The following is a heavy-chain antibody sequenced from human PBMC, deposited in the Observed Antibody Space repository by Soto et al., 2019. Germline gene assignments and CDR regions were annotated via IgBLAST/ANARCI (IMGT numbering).Heavy chain of an antibody. V-gene: IGHV3-23*01. J-gene: IGHJ6*02. Sequence: EVQLLESGGGLVQPGGSLRLSCAASGFTFSSYAMKWVRQAPGKGLEWVSSISGSGGDTYYADSVKGRFTISRDNSKNTLYLQMNSLRAEDTAIYYCAKAVGTTPYYYDGMDVWGQGTTVTVSS. CDR2: ISGSGGDT. CDR3: AKAVGTTPYYYDGMDV. CDR1: GFTFSSYA. D-gene: IGHD1-26*01.